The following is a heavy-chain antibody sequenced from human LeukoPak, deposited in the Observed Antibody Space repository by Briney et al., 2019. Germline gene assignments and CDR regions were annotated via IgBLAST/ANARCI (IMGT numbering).Heavy chain of an antibody. CDR2: IYPGDSDT. CDR1: GYSFTSYW. J-gene: IGHJ6*02. V-gene: IGHV5-51*01. D-gene: IGHD3-3*01. Sequence: GESLQISCKGSGYSFTSYWIGWVRQMPGNGLEWMGIIYPGDSDTRYSPSFQGQVTISADKSISTAYLQWSSLKASDTAMYYCARIERRITIFGVVIDGMDVWGQGTTVTVSS. CDR3: ARIERRITIFGVVIDGMDV.